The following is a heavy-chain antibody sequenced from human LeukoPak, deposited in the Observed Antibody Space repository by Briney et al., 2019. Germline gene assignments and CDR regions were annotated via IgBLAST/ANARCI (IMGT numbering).Heavy chain of an antibody. Sequence: ASVKVSCKASGYTFPSYGIGWVRQAPGQGLEWMGWISAYNGNTNYAQKLQGRVTMTTDTSTSTAYMELRSLRSDDTAVYYCARDRSGGWDFDYWGQGTLVTVSS. CDR3: ARDRSGGWDFDY. J-gene: IGHJ4*02. D-gene: IGHD6-19*01. V-gene: IGHV1-18*01. CDR2: ISAYNGNT. CDR1: GYTFPSYG.